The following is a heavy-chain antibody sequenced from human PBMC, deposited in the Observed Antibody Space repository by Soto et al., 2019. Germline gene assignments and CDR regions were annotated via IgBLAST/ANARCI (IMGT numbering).Heavy chain of an antibody. CDR1: GFTFSSYA. V-gene: IGHV3-23*01. J-gene: IGHJ4*02. D-gene: IGHD6-6*01. CDR2: ISGSDDST. CDR3: AKRSSSSTFDY. Sequence: EVQLLESGGGLVQPGESLRLSCAASGFTFSSYAMSWVRQAPGKGLEWVSVISGSDDSTYYAASVKGRFTISRANSKNTLYLQMNSLRAEDTDVYYCAKRSSSSTFDYWGQGTLVTVSS.